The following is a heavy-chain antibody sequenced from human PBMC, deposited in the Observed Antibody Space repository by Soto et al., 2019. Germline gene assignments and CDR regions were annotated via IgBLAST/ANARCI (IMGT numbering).Heavy chain of an antibody. CDR1: GGSFSGYY. CDR3: AREKPYSSSWYHDY. Sequence: QVQLQQWGAGLLKPSETLSLTCAVYGGSFSGYYWSWIRQPPGKGLEWIGEINHSGSTNYNPSLTSRVTISVETSKNQFSLKLSSVTAADTAVYYCAREKPYSSSWYHDYWGQGTLVTVSS. V-gene: IGHV4-34*01. CDR2: INHSGST. D-gene: IGHD6-13*01. J-gene: IGHJ4*02.